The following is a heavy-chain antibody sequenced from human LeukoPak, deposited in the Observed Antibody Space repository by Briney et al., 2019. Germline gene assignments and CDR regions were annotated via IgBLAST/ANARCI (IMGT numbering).Heavy chain of an antibody. V-gene: IGHV4-39*01. J-gene: IGHJ1*01. CDR3: ARRRYYDSTGYLD. Sequence: SEXXSLTCSVSGGSISSSSYYWGWVRQPPGKGLEWIGDIYYSGRTYFKPSIASRVAISIDTSKNQFSLRLSPVTAADTAVYYCARRRYYDSTGYLDWGQGTLVIVSS. D-gene: IGHD3-22*01. CDR2: IYYSGRT. CDR1: GGSISSSSYY.